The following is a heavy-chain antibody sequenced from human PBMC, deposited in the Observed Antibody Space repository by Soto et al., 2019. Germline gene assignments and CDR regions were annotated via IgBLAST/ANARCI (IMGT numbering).Heavy chain of an antibody. J-gene: IGHJ6*02. CDR3: ASLITGTTEYYYGMDF. CDR2: IYYSGST. CDR1: GGSISSGDYY. D-gene: IGHD1-20*01. Sequence: PSETLSLTCTVSGGSISSGDYYWSWIRQPPGKGLEWIGYIYYSGSTYYNPSLKSRVTISVDTSKNQFSLKLSSVTAADTAVYYCASLITGTTEYYYGMDFWGQGALVTVSS. V-gene: IGHV4-30-4*01.